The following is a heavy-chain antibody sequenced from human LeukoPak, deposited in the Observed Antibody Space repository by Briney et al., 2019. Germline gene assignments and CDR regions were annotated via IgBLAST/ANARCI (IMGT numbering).Heavy chain of an antibody. CDR1: GFTFSSYA. Sequence: GGSLRLSCAASGFTFSSYAMSWVRQAPGKGLEWVSAISGSGGSTYYADSVKGRFTIPRDNSKNTLYLQMNSLRAEDTAVYYCAKGVAVAGLGYFDYWGQGTLVTVSS. D-gene: IGHD6-19*01. V-gene: IGHV3-23*01. J-gene: IGHJ4*02. CDR3: AKGVAVAGLGYFDY. CDR2: ISGSGGST.